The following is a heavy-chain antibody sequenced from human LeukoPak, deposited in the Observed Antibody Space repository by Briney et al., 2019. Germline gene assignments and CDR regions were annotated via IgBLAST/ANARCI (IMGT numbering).Heavy chain of an antibody. D-gene: IGHD3-22*01. CDR1: GGSISSYY. V-gene: IGHV4-59*01. J-gene: IGHJ4*02. Sequence: PSETLSLTCTVSGGSISSYYWSWIRQPPGKGLEWIGYIYYSGSTNYNPSLKSRVTISVDTSKNQFSLKLSSVTAADTAVYYCARVRDDSSGYGLFDYWGQGTLVTVSS. CDR2: IYYSGST. CDR3: ARVRDDSSGYGLFDY.